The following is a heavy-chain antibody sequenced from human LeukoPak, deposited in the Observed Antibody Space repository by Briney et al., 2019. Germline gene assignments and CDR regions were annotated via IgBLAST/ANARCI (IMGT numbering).Heavy chain of an antibody. CDR2: ISSSSSYI. CDR3: ARDQIAVAGSFDY. J-gene: IGHJ4*02. CDR1: GFTFSTYS. D-gene: IGHD6-19*01. V-gene: IGHV3-21*01. Sequence: GGSLRLSCAASGFTFSTYSMNWVRQAPGKGLEWVSSISSSSSYIYYADSVKGRFTISRDNAKNSLYLQMNSLRAEDTAVYYCARDQIAVAGSFDYWGQGTLVTVSS.